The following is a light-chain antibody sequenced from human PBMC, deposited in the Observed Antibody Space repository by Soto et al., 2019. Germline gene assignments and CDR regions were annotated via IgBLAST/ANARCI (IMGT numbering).Light chain of an antibody. CDR2: EVS. CDR3: SSYTSSSTLV. J-gene: IGLJ1*01. CDR1: SSDVGGYNY. V-gene: IGLV2-14*01. Sequence: QSVLTQPASVSGSPGQSITISCTGTSSDVGGYNYVSWYQQHPGKDPKLMIYEVSSRPSGVSNRFSGSKSGNTASLTISGLQAEDEADYYCSSYTSSSTLVFGTGTKVTVL.